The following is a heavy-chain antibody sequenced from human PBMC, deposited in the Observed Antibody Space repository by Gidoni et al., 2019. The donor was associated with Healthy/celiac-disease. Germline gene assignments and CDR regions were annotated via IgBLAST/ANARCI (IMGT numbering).Heavy chain of an antibody. J-gene: IGHJ6*02. V-gene: IGHV2-5*02. D-gene: IGHD2-2*02. CDR2: IYWDDDK. CDR1: GFSLSTSGVG. CDR3: AHSHHPYCSSTSCYSPYYYYGMDV. Sequence: QITLKESGPTLVKPTQTLTLTCTFSGFSLSTSGVGVGWIRQPPGKALEWLALIYWDDDKRYSPSLKSRLTITKDTSKNQVVLTMTNMDPVDTATYYCAHSHHPYCSSTSCYSPYYYYGMDVWGQGTTVTVSS.